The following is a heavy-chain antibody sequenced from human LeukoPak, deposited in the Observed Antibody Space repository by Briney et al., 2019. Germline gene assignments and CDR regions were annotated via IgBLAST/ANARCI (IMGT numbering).Heavy chain of an antibody. Sequence: GRSLGLSCAASGFTFDDYAMHWVRQAPGKGLEWVSGISWNSGSIGYADSVKGRFTISRDNAKNSLYLQMNSLRAEDTALYYCAKAPTSRYYDSSGSYWYFDLWGRGTLVTVSS. D-gene: IGHD3-22*01. V-gene: IGHV3-9*01. CDR2: ISWNSGSI. J-gene: IGHJ2*01. CDR3: AKAPTSRYYDSSGSYWYFDL. CDR1: GFTFDDYA.